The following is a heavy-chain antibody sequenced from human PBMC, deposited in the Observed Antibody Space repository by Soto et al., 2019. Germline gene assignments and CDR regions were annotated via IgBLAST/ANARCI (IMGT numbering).Heavy chain of an antibody. Sequence: QVQLVQSGAEVKNPGASVKLSCKASGYIFTNYYIHWVRQAPGQGLEWMAIINPSGGSTNYAQKFQGRVTLARDTFTNTVYMELSSLRSEDTAIYYCARDLTSGDYWGQGPLVTVSS. J-gene: IGHJ4*02. V-gene: IGHV1-46*01. CDR1: GYIFTNYY. CDR2: INPSGGST. CDR3: ARDLTSGDY. D-gene: IGHD7-27*01.